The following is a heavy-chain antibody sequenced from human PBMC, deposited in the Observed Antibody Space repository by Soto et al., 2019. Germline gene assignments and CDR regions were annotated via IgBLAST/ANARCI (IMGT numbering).Heavy chain of an antibody. CDR2: INAGNGNT. Sequence: ASVHVTFKASGFTFTSYAMHWVRQAPGQRREWMGWINAGNGNTKYSQKFQGRVTITRDTSASTAYMELSSLRSEDTAVYYCASPSLAVAVSNYYYYYGMDVWGQGTTVTVSS. CDR1: GFTFTSYA. J-gene: IGHJ6*02. D-gene: IGHD6-19*01. V-gene: IGHV1-3*01. CDR3: ASPSLAVAVSNYYYYYGMDV.